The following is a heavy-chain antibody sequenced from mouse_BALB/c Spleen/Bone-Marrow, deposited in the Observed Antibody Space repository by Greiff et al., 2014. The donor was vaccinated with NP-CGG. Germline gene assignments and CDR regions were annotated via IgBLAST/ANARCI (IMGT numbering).Heavy chain of an antibody. CDR1: GFTFSYYA. D-gene: IGHD3-1*01. J-gene: IGHJ2*01. CDR2: ISSGGSYT. Sequence: EVQGVESGGGLVKPGGSLKLSCAASGFTFSYYAMSWVRQSPEKSLEWVAEISSGGSYTYYPDTVTGRFTISRDNAKNTLYLEMSSLRSEDTAMYYWARDSSGYFDYWGQGTTLTVSS. V-gene: IGHV5-9-4*01. CDR3: ARDSSGYFDY.